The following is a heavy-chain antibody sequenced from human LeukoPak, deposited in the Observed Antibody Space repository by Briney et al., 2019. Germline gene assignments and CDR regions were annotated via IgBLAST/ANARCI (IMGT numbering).Heavy chain of an antibody. CDR2: IYYSGST. V-gene: IGHV4-31*03. D-gene: IGHD6-25*01. CDR3: ARSSVSGNYGMDV. CDR1: RGSISSGGQY. Sequence: SQTLSLTCTVSRGSISSGGQYWSWIRQHPGKGLEWLGYIYYSGSTYYNPSLKSRVTISVDTSKNQFSLKLSSVTAADTAVYYCARSSVSGNYGMDVWGQGTTVTVS. J-gene: IGHJ6*02.